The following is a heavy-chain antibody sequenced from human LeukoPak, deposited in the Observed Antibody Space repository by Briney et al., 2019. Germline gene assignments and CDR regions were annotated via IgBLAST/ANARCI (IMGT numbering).Heavy chain of an antibody. CDR2: ISGSGDIT. J-gene: IGHJ4*02. CDR3: AKSRARREGNTGSIDY. CDR1: GFTFSSFA. D-gene: IGHD2-8*02. V-gene: IGHV3-23*01. Sequence: PGGSLRLSCAASGFTFSSFAIGWVRQAPGQGLEWVSAISGSGDITYYADSVKGRFTISRDNSKNTLYVQMNSLRAEDTALYYCAKSRARREGNTGSIDYWGQGTLVTVSS.